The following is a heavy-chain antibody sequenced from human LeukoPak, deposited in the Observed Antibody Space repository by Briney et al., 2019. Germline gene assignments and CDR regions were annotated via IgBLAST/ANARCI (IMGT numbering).Heavy chain of an antibody. D-gene: IGHD3-22*01. CDR2: ISGSGGST. V-gene: IGHV3-23*01. J-gene: IGHJ5*02. CDR1: GFTFSIYA. Sequence: HAGGSLRLSCAASGFTFSIYAMNWVRQAPGKGLEWVSVISGSGGSTYYADSVKGRFSISRDNSRNTVYLQMKNLRAEDTAVYYCVKDSRGSDYDDTSDSPGFDPWGQGTLVTVSS. CDR3: VKDSRGSDYDDTSDSPGFDP.